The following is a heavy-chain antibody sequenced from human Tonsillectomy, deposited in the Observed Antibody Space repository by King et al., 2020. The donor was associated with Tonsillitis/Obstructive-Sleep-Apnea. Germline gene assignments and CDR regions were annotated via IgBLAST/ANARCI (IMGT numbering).Heavy chain of an antibody. CDR1: GFTLRSYT. CDR3: ATHFWFGGGCGAFAT. J-gene: IGHJ3*02. V-gene: IGHV3-30*04. CDR2: KTYDGSNK. Sequence: VQLVESGAGVVKPGRSLRLSCAASGFTLRSYTMYWVRQAPGRGLEWVALKTYDGSNKNYADSGKGRFSISSDSSKNTRYLQMNSLKADDTAVYYCATHFWFGGGCGAFATWGKGPMVTVPS. D-gene: IGHD3-10*01.